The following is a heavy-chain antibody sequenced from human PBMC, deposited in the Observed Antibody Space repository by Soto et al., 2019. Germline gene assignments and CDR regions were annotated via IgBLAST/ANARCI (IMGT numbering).Heavy chain of an antibody. CDR3: AKDIGSGAPSQYYFDY. CDR1: GFPFSSYA. Sequence: PGGSLRLSCAASGFPFSSYAMSWVRQAPGKGQERVSAISGNGGSTYYADSVKGRFTISRDNSKNTLYLQMNSLRAEDTAVYYCAKDIGSGAPSQYYFDYWGQGTLVTVSS. V-gene: IGHV3-23*01. CDR2: ISGNGGST. D-gene: IGHD3-10*01. J-gene: IGHJ4*02.